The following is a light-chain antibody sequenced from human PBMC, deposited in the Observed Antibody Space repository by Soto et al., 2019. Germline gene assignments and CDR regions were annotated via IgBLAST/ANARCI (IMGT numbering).Light chain of an antibody. CDR3: LQHKSWPFT. Sequence: EIVMTQSPATLSVPPGERATLSCRASQSVSSSLAWFQQKPGQAPRLLIYAASARATGIAARLSGSGSGTEFTLTISSLQSEDFAVYYCLQHKSWPFTFGQGTKLELK. CDR1: QSVSSS. J-gene: IGKJ2*01. CDR2: AAS. V-gene: IGKV3-15*01.